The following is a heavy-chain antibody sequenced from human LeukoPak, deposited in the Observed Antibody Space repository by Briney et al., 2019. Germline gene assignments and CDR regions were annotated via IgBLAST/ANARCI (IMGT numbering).Heavy chain of an antibody. Sequence: GGSLRLSCAASGFTFSSYGMHWVRQAPGKGLEWVAVISYDGSNKYYADSVKGRFTISRDNSKNTLYLQMNSLRAEDTAVYYCAKRYDPYYGMDVWGQGTTVTVSS. CDR2: ISYDGSNK. V-gene: IGHV3-30*18. J-gene: IGHJ6*02. CDR3: AKRYDPYYGMDV. CDR1: GFTFSSYG. D-gene: IGHD1-1*01.